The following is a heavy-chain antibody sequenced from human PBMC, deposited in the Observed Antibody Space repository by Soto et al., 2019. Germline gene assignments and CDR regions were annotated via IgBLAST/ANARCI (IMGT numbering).Heavy chain of an antibody. V-gene: IGHV4-59*11. D-gene: IGHD2-21*01. CDR2: VYYSGGN. CDR3: ARGNDWKSSTFDI. J-gene: IGHJ3*02. Sequence: QVQLQESGPGLVKPSETLSLTCTVAGGSLTDHYWNWFRQSPGKGLHWIGYVYYSGGNNYNPSLTSRVTMSVDTSKNQFSLNLRSVTAADTAVYYCARGNDWKSSTFDIWGQGTMVSVSS. CDR1: GGSLTDHY.